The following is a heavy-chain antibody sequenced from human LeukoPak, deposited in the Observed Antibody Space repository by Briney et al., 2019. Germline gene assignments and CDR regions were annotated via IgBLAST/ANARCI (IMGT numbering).Heavy chain of an antibody. D-gene: IGHD5-18*01. CDR3: ARAVSLLGLPHPYDY. J-gene: IGHJ4*02. CDR1: GGSFSGYY. CDR2: INHSGST. Sequence: SETLSLTCAVYGGSFSGYYWSWIRQPPGKGLEWIGEINHSGSTNYNPSLKSRVTISVDTSKNQFSLKLSSVTAADTAVYYCARAVSLLGLPHPYDYWGQGTLVTVSS. V-gene: IGHV4-34*01.